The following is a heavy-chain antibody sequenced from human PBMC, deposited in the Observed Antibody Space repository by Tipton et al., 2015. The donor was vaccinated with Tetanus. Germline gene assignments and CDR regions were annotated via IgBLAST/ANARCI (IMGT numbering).Heavy chain of an antibody. J-gene: IGHJ4*02. CDR2: IYSGGTT. CDR1: GFTVSSNF. D-gene: IGHD4-17*01. V-gene: IGHV3-53*01. CDR3: AKTISNDYVAA. Sequence: QLVQSGGGLIQPGGSLRLSCAASGFTVSSNFMTWVRQAPGEGLEWVSIIYSGGTTYYADSVKGRFTISRDNSRNTLYLQMSSLRAEDTAAYYCAKTISNDYVAAWGQGTLVTVSS.